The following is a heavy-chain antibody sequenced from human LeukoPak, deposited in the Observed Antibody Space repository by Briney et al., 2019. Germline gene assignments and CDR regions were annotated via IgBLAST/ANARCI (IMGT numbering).Heavy chain of an antibody. J-gene: IGHJ5*02. Sequence: VASVKVSCKASGGTFSSYAISWVRRAPGQGLEWMGGIIPIFGTANYAQKFQGRVTITTDESTSTAYMELSSLRSEDTAVYYCARDRRYSSGWYDQFGWFDPWGQGTLVTVSS. CDR2: IIPIFGTA. CDR3: ARDRRYSSGWYDQFGWFDP. D-gene: IGHD6-19*01. CDR1: GGTFSSYA. V-gene: IGHV1-69*05.